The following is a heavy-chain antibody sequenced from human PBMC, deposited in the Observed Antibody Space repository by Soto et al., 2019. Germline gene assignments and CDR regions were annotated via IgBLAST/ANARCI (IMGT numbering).Heavy chain of an antibody. D-gene: IGHD4-17*01. CDR2: VYYSGTT. CDR1: GGSVSDKTYY. Sequence: QVQLQESGPGLVKPSETLSLTCSVSGGSVSDKTYYWSWLRQPPGKGLEWIGYVYYSGTTNYNPSLKSRVTISVDMSKNQFSLRLSSVTAADTALYFCARTTAVPNTLRSRYFFDYWGQGTLVTVSS. J-gene: IGHJ4*02. CDR3: ARTTAVPNTLRSRYFFDY. V-gene: IGHV4-61*01.